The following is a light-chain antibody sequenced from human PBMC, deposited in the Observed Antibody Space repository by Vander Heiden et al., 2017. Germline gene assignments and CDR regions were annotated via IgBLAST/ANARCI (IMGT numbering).Light chain of an antibody. Sequence: QSALTQPPSASGSPGQSVTISCTGTSSDVGGYNYVSWYQQHPGEVPKLMMYEVSKRPSGVPDRFSGSKSGNTASLTVSGLQAEDEADYDCNSSAGSNNWVFGGGTKLTVL. CDR2: EVS. CDR3: NSSAGSNNWV. V-gene: IGLV2-8*01. CDR1: SSDVGGYNY. J-gene: IGLJ2*01.